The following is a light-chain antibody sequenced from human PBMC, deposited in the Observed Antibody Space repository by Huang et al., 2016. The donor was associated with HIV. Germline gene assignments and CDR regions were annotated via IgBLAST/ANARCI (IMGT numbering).Light chain of an antibody. CDR1: QGIGSY. CDR2: TAS. V-gene: IGKV1-39*01. J-gene: IGKJ1*01. CDR3: QQTYTTPHT. Sequence: DIQVTQSPSSLYASVGARLTISCRASQGIGSYLNWYRQKPGKAPNLLIYTASTLQSGVPSRFSGSGSGTDFTLTISSLQPEDFAIYYCQQTYTTPHTFGQGTKVEIK.